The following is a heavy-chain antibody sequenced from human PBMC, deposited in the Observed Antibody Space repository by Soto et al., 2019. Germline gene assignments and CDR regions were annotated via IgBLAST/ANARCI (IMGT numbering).Heavy chain of an antibody. CDR2: IYWDDDK. CDR3: AHSPHRWLQFLNYFDY. Sequence: SGPTLVNPTQILTLTCTFSGFSLNNGGEGVAWIRQPPGKALEWLALIYWDDDKRYSPSLKSRLTITKDTSKNQVVLTMTNMDPEDTATYYCAHSPHRWLQFLNYFDYWGQGTLVTVSS. CDR1: GFSLNNGGEG. D-gene: IGHD5-12*01. V-gene: IGHV2-5*02. J-gene: IGHJ4*02.